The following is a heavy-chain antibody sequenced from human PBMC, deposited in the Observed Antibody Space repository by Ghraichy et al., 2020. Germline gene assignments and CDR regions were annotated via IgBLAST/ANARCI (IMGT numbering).Heavy chain of an antibody. J-gene: IGHJ4*02. Sequence: GSLRLSCAASGFTFRSNWMHWVRQAPGKGLVWVSRVNVDGSTTNYADPVKGRFIISRDNAKNTLYLHMNSLRVEDTSVYYCARGDRNYWGLGYWGQGILVTVSS. CDR1: GFTFRSNW. CDR3: ARGDRNYWGLGY. CDR2: VNVDGSTT. V-gene: IGHV3-74*01. D-gene: IGHD7-27*01.